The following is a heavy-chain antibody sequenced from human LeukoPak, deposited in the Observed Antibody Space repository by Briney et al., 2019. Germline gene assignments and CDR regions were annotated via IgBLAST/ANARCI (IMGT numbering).Heavy chain of an antibody. CDR3: TRGPLNYLESSGYFYL. Sequence: GGSLRLSCAASGFTFSNYEMNWVRQAPGKGLEWVSYISSSGGAIYFADSVKGRFTISRDNAKKSLYLQMKSLRAEDTAVYYCTRGPLNYLESSGYFYLWGQGTLDTVSS. CDR2: ISSSGGAI. J-gene: IGHJ4*02. CDR1: GFTFSNYE. V-gene: IGHV3-48*03. D-gene: IGHD3-22*01.